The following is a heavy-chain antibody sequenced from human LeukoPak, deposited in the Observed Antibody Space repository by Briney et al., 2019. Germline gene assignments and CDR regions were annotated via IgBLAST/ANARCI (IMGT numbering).Heavy chain of an antibody. D-gene: IGHD3-16*01. J-gene: IGHJ4*02. Sequence: PGGSLRLSCAASGFTFSSYAMHWVRQAPGKGLEWVAVISYDGSNKYYADSVKGRFTISRDNSKNTLYLQMNSLRAEDTAVYYCTTDFIGDSHDYVWGSFPNYWGQGTLVTVSS. CDR3: TTDFIGDSHDYVWGSFPNY. V-gene: IGHV3-30-3*01. CDR1: GFTFSSYA. CDR2: ISYDGSNK.